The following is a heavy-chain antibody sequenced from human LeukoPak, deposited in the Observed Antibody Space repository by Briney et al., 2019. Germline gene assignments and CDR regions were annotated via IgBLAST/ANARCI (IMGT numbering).Heavy chain of an antibody. D-gene: IGHD3-10*01. CDR3: ARHDSASFAIH. CDR1: GFTFSSYG. Sequence: WGSLRLSCAASGFTFSSYGMSWVRQAPGKGLEWVSAFRAGDGPIYYADSVDGRFTISRDNSKNTLYLQMNSLRAEDTATYYCARHDSASFAIHWGQGTLVTVSS. J-gene: IGHJ1*01. V-gene: IGHV3-23*01. CDR2: FRAGDGPI.